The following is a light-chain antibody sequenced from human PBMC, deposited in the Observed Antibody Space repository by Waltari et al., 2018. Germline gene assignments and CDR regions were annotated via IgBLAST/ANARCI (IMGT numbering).Light chain of an antibody. CDR3: QQRSNWPPLT. J-gene: IGKJ3*01. CDR2: AAS. Sequence: DIQMTQSPSSLSASVGDRVTITCRASQSINNYLNWYQQKPGKAPKLLIYAASSLQSGVPSRFSGSGSGTDFTLTISSLEPEDFAVYYCQQRSNWPPLTFGPGTKVDIK. CDR1: QSINNY. V-gene: IGKV1-39*01.